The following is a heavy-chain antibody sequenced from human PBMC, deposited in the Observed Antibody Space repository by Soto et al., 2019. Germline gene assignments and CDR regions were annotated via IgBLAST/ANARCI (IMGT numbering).Heavy chain of an antibody. CDR3: VRGEGSGSFSN. V-gene: IGHV4-4*02. CDR1: GVSFSSSSW. D-gene: IGHD3-10*01. Sequence: QVQLQESGPGLVKPSGTLSLTCAVSGVSFSSSSWWTWVRQTPGKGLEWMGEMYHAGSPYYNPSLKSRVTISVDKSNNHFSLRLASLTAADTAIYYCVRGEGSGSFSNWGQGTLVTVSS. CDR2: MYHAGSP. J-gene: IGHJ4*02.